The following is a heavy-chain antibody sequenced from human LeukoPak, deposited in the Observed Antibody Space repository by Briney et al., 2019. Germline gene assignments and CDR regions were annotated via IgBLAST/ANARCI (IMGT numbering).Heavy chain of an antibody. V-gene: IGHV1-2*02. CDR3: ARDQGGGATDFDY. CDR1: GYTFTGYY. CDR2: INPNSGGR. Sequence: ASVKVSCKASGYTFTGYYMHWVRQAPGQGLEWMGWINPNSGGRNYAQKFQGRVTLTRDTSISTVYMELSRVTSDDTAVYYCARDQGGGATDFDYWGQGTLVTVSS. J-gene: IGHJ4*02. D-gene: IGHD1-26*01.